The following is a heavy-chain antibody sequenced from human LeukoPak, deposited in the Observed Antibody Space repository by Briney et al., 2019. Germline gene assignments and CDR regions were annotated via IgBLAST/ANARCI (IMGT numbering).Heavy chain of an antibody. CDR3: ARDASIAAAGYYYYYMDV. CDR1: GYTFTSYY. V-gene: IGHV1-46*01. CDR2: INPSGGST. Sequence: ASVKVSCKASGYTFTSYYMHWVRQAPGQGLEWMGIINPSGGSTSYAQKFQGRVTMTRDTSTSTVYMELSSLRSEDTAVYYCARDASIAAAGYYYYYMDVWGKGTTVTVSS. J-gene: IGHJ6*03. D-gene: IGHD6-13*01.